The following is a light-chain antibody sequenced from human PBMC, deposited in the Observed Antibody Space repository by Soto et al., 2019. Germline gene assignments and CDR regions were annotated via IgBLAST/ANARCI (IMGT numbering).Light chain of an antibody. J-gene: IGKJ2*01. CDR1: QSVSSN. Sequence: EIVMTQSPATLSVSPGERATLSCRASQSVSSNLAWYQQKPGQAPRLLIYVASTRATGIPARFSGSGSGTKFALTISSLHSEDFAVYYCQQYNNWPHTFGQGTKLESK. CDR2: VAS. V-gene: IGKV3-15*01. CDR3: QQYNNWPHT.